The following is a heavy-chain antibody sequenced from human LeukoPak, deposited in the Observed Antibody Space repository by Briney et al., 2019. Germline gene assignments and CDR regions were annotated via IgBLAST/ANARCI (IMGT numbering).Heavy chain of an antibody. CDR3: AREWGGDYFDY. V-gene: IGHV3-30-3*01. CDR2: ISYDGSNK. Sequence: PGGTLRLSCAASGFTLSSYAMLWVRQAPGKGLEWVAVISYDGSNKYYADSVKGRFTISRDNSKNTLYLQMNSLRAEDTAVYYCAREWGGDYFDYWGQGTLVTVSS. J-gene: IGHJ4*02. D-gene: IGHD3-16*01. CDR1: GFTLSSYA.